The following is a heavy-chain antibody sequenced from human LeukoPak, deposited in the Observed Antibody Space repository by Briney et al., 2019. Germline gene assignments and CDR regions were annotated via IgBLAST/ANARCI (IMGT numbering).Heavy chain of an antibody. D-gene: IGHD5-24*01. Sequence: SETLSLTCTVSGGSISSSSYYWGWIRQPPGKGLEWIGSIYTSGSTNYNPSLKSRVTISVDTSKNQFSLKLSSVTAADTAVYYCARKRWLGFDYWGQGTLVTVSS. J-gene: IGHJ4*02. V-gene: IGHV4-39*07. CDR3: ARKRWLGFDY. CDR2: IYTSGST. CDR1: GGSISSSSYY.